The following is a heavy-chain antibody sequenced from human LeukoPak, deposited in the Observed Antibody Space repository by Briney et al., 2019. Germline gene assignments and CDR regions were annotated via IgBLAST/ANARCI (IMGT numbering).Heavy chain of an antibody. CDR3: ANPRYDSSGYYYVD. CDR1: GYTFIDYT. J-gene: IGHJ4*02. D-gene: IGHD3-22*01. CDR2: INGGSGNT. V-gene: IGHV1-3*01. Sequence: ASVKVSCKASGYTFIDYTMHWLRQAPGQRLDWMGWINGGSGNTKYSPEFQGRVTITRDTSASTGYMELSSLRSEDTAVYYCANPRYDSSGYYYVDWGQGTLVTVSS.